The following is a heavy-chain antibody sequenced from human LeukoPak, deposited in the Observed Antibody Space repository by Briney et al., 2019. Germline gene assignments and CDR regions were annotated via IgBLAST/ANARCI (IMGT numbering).Heavy chain of an antibody. J-gene: IGHJ4*02. V-gene: IGHV3-48*01. Sequence: GGSLRLSCAASGFTFSSYSMSWVRQAPGKGLEWVSYISTGSVIIYYADSVKGRFTISRDDAKNSVSLQMNSLRAEDTAVYYCARVQWELRGVGSYFEYWGQGALVTVSS. CDR3: ARVQWELRGVGSYFEY. CDR1: GFTFSSYS. CDR2: ISTGSVII. D-gene: IGHD1-26*01.